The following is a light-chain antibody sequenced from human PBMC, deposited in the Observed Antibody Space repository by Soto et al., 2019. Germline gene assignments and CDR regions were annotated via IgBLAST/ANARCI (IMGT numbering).Light chain of an antibody. CDR1: QSVSSY. V-gene: IGKV3-11*01. CDR2: DAS. Sequence: EIVLTQSPGTLSLSPGERAILSCRASQSVSSYLAWYQQKPGQAPRLLIYDASNRATGIPARFSGSGSGTDFTLTISSLEPEDFAVYYCQQRSNWPLTFGGGTKVDIK. J-gene: IGKJ4*01. CDR3: QQRSNWPLT.